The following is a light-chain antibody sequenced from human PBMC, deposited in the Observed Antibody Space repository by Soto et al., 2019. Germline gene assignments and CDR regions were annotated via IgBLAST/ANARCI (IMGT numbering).Light chain of an antibody. Sequence: EIVMTQSPATLSVSPGERATLSCRASQSVSSNLAWYQQKPGQAPRLLIYGASTRATGIPARVSGSGSGTGFTLTISSLQSEDFAVYYCQQYNNWPRTFGQGTKVDIK. CDR2: GAS. CDR3: QQYNNWPRT. J-gene: IGKJ1*01. V-gene: IGKV3-15*01. CDR1: QSVSSN.